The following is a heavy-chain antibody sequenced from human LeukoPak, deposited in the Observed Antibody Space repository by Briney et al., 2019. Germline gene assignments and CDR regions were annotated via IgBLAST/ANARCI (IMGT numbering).Heavy chain of an antibody. D-gene: IGHD6-19*01. CDR3: ARISGWYCDY. Sequence: GGSLRLSCAASGFTFSNYEMDWVRQAPGKGLEWVSYVSSSPTTIYYADSVKGRFTISRDNAKNSLYLQMNSLRAEDTAVYYCARISGWYCDYWGQGTLVTVSS. V-gene: IGHV3-48*03. J-gene: IGHJ4*02. CDR2: VSSSPTTI. CDR1: GFTFSNYE.